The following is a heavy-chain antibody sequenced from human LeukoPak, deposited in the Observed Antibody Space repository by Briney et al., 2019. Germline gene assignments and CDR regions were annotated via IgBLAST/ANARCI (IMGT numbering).Heavy chain of an antibody. Sequence: SETLSLTCTVSGGSISSYYWSWIRQPAGKGLEWIGRIYTSGSTNYNPSLKSRVTMSVDTSKNQFSLKLSSVTAADTAVYYCARVPARYYYDSRYFDYWGQGTLVTVSS. CDR2: IYTSGST. CDR3: ARVPARYYYDSRYFDY. CDR1: GGSISSYY. J-gene: IGHJ4*02. V-gene: IGHV4-4*07. D-gene: IGHD3-22*01.